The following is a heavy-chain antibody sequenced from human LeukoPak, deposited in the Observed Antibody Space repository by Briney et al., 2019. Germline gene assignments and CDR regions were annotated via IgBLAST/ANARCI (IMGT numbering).Heavy chain of an antibody. CDR2: IYYTGST. V-gene: IGHV4-59*01. Sequence: SETLSLTCSVSGGSIRSFYWSWIRQPPGKGLEWIGYIYYTGSTNYSPSLRSRVTISVDTSKNQFSLKLSSVTTADTADYYCARGDCSGGICNPNDAFDIWGRGTLVTVSS. CDR1: GGSIRSFY. D-gene: IGHD2-15*01. CDR3: ARGDCSGGICNPNDAFDI. J-gene: IGHJ3*02.